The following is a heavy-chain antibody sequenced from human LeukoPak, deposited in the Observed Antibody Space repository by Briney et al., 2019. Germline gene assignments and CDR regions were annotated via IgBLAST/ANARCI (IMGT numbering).Heavy chain of an antibody. V-gene: IGHV5-51*01. Sequence: GESLQISCQGSGYSFTSYWIGWVRQMPGKGLEWMGIIYPGDSDTRYSPSFQGQVTISADKSISTAYLQWSSLKASDTAMYYCARQEMTTVVTYPDYWGQGTLVTVSS. D-gene: IGHD4-23*01. CDR3: ARQEMTTVVTYPDY. CDR2: IYPGDSDT. CDR1: GYSFTSYW. J-gene: IGHJ4*02.